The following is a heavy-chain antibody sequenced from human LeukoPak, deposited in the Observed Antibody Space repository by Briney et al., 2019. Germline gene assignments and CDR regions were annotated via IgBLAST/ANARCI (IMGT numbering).Heavy chain of an antibody. CDR1: GFTFSTYS. CDR2: ISSTSSIM. CDR3: ARDNFGDYGNWFDP. J-gene: IGHJ5*02. V-gene: IGHV3-48*02. Sequence: GGSLRPSCAASGFTFSTYSMNWVRQAPGKGLEWVSYISSTSSIMYYADSVKGRFTISRDNAKNSLYLQMNSLRDEDTAVYYCARDNFGDYGNWFDPWGQGTLVTVSS. D-gene: IGHD4-17*01.